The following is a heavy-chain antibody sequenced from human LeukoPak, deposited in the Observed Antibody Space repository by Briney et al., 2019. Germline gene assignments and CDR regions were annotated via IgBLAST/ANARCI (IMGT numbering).Heavy chain of an antibody. D-gene: IGHD2-21*01. J-gene: IGHJ4*02. CDR2: IYTSGST. V-gene: IGHV4-61*02. CDR3: ARGGGDWGFHQSDY. Sequence: PSETLSLTCTLSGGSFSSGSYYWSWIRQPAGKRLEWIGRIYTSGSTIYNPSLKSRVTISVHTSKNQFSLKLSSVTAADTAVYYCARGGGDWGFHQSDYWGQGTLVTVSS. CDR1: GGSFSSGSYY.